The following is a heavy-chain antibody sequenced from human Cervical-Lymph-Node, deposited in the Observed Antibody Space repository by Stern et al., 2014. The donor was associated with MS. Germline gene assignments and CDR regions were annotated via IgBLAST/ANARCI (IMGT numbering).Heavy chain of an antibody. V-gene: IGHV1-2*02. Sequence: VQLVESGAEARAPGASMKVSCKASGYIFTEYYLHWVRQAPGQGLEWLGWLNPNSGGTNYAQDFQGRVTMTRDTSISTAYMELRWLGSADTAVYYCARGSGTAYDLRGDYWGQGTLVTVSS. J-gene: IGHJ4*01. CDR1: GYIFTEYY. CDR2: LNPNSGGT. D-gene: IGHD3-3*01. CDR3: ARGSGTAYDLRGDY.